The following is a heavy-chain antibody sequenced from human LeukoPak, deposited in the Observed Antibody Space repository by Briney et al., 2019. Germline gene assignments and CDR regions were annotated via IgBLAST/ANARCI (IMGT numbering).Heavy chain of an antibody. CDR1: GGTFTCYA. J-gene: IGHJ5*02. CDR3: AREQYYGAEMATISYAGFDP. CDR2: IIPIFGPA. V-gene: IGHV1-69*05. Sequence: SVKVSCKASGGTFTCYAIRWVRQAPGHGLKWMGGIIPIFGPAYYAQKFQGRVTITTDESTSTAYMELSSLRSEDTAVYYCAREQYYGAEMATISYAGFDPWGQGTLVTVSS. D-gene: IGHD5-24*01.